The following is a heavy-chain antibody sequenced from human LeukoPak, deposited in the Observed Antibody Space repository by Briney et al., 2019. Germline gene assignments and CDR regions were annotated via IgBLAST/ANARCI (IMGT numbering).Heavy chain of an antibody. Sequence: ASVKVSCKASGYTFTGYYMHWVRQAPGQGLEWMGWINPNSGGTNYAQKFQGRVTITADKSTSTAYMELSSLRSEDTAVYYCARFKVVVVPAASSSYAFDIWGQGTMVTVSS. CDR3: ARFKVVVVPAASSSYAFDI. CDR2: INPNSGGT. CDR1: GYTFTGYY. J-gene: IGHJ3*02. D-gene: IGHD2-2*01. V-gene: IGHV1-2*02.